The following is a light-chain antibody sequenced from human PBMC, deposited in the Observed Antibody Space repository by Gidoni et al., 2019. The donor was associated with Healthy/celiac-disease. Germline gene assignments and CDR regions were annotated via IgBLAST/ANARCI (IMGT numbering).Light chain of an antibody. J-gene: IGKJ2*01. Sequence: DIVMTQSPASLAVSLGERATINCKSSQSVLYSSNNKNYLAWYQQKPGQPPKLLIYWASTRESGVPDRFSGSGSGTGVTLTISSLQAEDVAVYYCQQYYSTPYTFGQGTKLEIK. CDR2: WAS. V-gene: IGKV4-1*01. CDR3: QQYYSTPYT. CDR1: QSVLYSSNNKNY.